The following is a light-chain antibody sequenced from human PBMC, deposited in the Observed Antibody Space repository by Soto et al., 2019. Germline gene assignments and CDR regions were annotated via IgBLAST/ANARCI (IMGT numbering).Light chain of an antibody. CDR3: QQYNSYSMYT. V-gene: IGKV1-5*03. Sequence: DIQMTQSPSTLSASVGDRVTITCRASQNINTWLAWYQQKPGRAPKLLIYKASSLESGVPSRFSGSGSGTEFTLTISSLQPDDFAIYYCQQYNSYSMYTFGQGTKVEIK. CDR2: KAS. J-gene: IGKJ2*01. CDR1: QNINTW.